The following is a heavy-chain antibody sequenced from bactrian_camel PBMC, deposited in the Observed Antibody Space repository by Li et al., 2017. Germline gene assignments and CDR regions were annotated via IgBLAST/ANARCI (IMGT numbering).Heavy chain of an antibody. CDR1: GSTFSNHG. J-gene: IGHJ4*01. D-gene: IGHD4*01. CDR2: RYTGGGST. V-gene: IGHV3S40*01. Sequence: QQVESGGGLVQPGGSLRLFCVAPGSTFSNHGMNWVRQAPGKGREEVASRYTGGGSTYYADSVKGRFTISRHDASNTMYLQMDNLKPEDTAMYYCATDQSDGSYYSNCRHPADFADVGQGTQVTVS.